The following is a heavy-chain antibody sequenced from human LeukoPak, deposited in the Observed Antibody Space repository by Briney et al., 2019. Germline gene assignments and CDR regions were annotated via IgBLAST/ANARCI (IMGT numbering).Heavy chain of an antibody. CDR3: AREETFYDFWNGYHINGGNYFYMDV. J-gene: IGHJ6*03. CDR1: GDSISSGSHY. CDR2: IYRSGDT. D-gene: IGHD3-3*01. V-gene: IGHV4-61*02. Sequence: PSETLSLTCTVSGDSISSGSHYWSWIRQPAGKGLEWIGRIYRSGDTNYNPSLRGRVSISVDTSKNQFSLKLNSVTAADTAVYYCAREETFYDFWNGYHINGGNYFYMDVWGKGTTVTVSS.